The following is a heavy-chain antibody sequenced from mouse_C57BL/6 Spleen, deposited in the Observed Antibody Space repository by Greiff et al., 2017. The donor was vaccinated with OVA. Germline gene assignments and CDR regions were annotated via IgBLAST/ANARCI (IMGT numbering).Heavy chain of an antibody. V-gene: IGHV1-82*01. J-gene: IGHJ2*01. Sequence: QVQLQQSGPELVKPGASVKISCKASGYAFSSSWMNWVKQRPGQGLEWIGRIYPGDGDTNYNGKFKGKATLTADKSSSTAYMQLSSLTSEDSAVYFCARSTTVVGGDYWGQGTTLTVSS. D-gene: IGHD1-1*01. CDR3: ARSTTVVGGDY. CDR1: GYAFSSSW. CDR2: IYPGDGDT.